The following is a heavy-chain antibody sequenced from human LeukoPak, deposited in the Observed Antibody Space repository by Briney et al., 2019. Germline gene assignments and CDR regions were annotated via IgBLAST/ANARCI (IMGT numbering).Heavy chain of an antibody. CDR1: GGSISSYY. J-gene: IGHJ4*02. V-gene: IGHV4-59*01. CDR2: IYYSGST. CDR3: ARAGYSSSRRFYFDY. D-gene: IGHD6-13*01. Sequence: SETLSLTCTVSGGSISSYYWSWIRQPPGKGLEWIGYIYYSGSTNYNPSLKSRVTISVDTSKNQFSLKLSSVTAADTAVYYCARAGYSSSRRFYFDYWGQGTLVTVSS.